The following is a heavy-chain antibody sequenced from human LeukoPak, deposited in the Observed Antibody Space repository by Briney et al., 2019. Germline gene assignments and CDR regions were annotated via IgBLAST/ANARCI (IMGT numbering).Heavy chain of an antibody. D-gene: IGHD1-14*01. CDR3: AGRNQFDF. V-gene: IGHV3-15*01. Sequence: PGGSLRLSCAASGFIFNRYAMSWVRQAPGKGLEWVGRIKSETDGGTTDYAAPVKGRFTISRDDSKNTLYLQMNSLKTEDTAVYYCAGRNQFDFWGQGTLVAVSS. J-gene: IGHJ4*02. CDR2: IKSETDGGTT. CDR1: GFIFNRYA.